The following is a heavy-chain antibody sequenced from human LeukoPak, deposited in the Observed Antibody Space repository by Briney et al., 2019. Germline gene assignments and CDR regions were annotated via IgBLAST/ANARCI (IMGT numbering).Heavy chain of an antibody. J-gene: IGHJ4*02. V-gene: IGHV3-30*04. Sequence: GGSLRLSCAASGFTFSSYAMHWVRQAPGKGLEWVAVISYDGSNKYYAESVKGRFTISRDNSKNTLYLQMNSLRAEDTAVYYCARGGGGYDCYFDYWGQGTLVTVSS. CDR2: ISYDGSNK. D-gene: IGHD5-12*01. CDR3: ARGGGGYDCYFDY. CDR1: GFTFSSYA.